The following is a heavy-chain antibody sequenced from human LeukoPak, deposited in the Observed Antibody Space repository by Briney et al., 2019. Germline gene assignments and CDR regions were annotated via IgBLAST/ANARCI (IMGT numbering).Heavy chain of an antibody. V-gene: IGHV1-69*05. D-gene: IGHD4-17*01. CDR2: IMPLFGTA. Sequence: SVKVSCKTSGGTFNNSAISWVRQAPGQGLKWLGGIMPLFGTAGYAQKFQGRVTITKDESTRTVYLELTSLTSDDTAVYYCARDVHGDYGSGWFDPWGQGTLVSVSS. CDR1: GGTFNNSA. CDR3: ARDVHGDYGSGWFDP. J-gene: IGHJ5*02.